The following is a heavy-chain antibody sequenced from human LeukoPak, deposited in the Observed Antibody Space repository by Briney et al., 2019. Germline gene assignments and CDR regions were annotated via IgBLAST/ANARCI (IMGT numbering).Heavy chain of an antibody. CDR2: ISGSGGST. V-gene: IGHV3-23*01. CDR1: GFTFSSYA. CDR3: AKAHGRYNWNDAGFDP. Sequence: GGSLRLSCAASGFTFSSYAMSWVRQAPGKGLEWVSAISGSGGSTYYADSVKGRFTISRDNSKNTLYLQMNSLRAEDTAVYYCAKAHGRYNWNDAGFDPWGQGTLVTVSS. D-gene: IGHD1-1*01. J-gene: IGHJ5*02.